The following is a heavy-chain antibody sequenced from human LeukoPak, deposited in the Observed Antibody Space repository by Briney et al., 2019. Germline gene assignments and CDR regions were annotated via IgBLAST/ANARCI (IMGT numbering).Heavy chain of an antibody. CDR1: GFTFSSYA. Sequence: GGSLRLSCAASGFTFSSYAMSWVRQAPGKGLEWVSTISSSDGYTYYADSVRGRFTISTDNSKNTLYLQMNSLRAEDTAVYYCAKETGPWIYDAFDIWGQGTMVTVSS. D-gene: IGHD5-12*01. CDR3: AKETGPWIYDAFDI. V-gene: IGHV3-23*01. CDR2: ISSSDGYT. J-gene: IGHJ3*02.